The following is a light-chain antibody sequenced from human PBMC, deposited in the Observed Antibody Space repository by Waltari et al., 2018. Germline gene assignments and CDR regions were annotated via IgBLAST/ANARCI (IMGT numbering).Light chain of an antibody. CDR1: SSDVGGYNY. CDR3: SSYAGSNNV. V-gene: IGLV2-8*01. J-gene: IGLJ2*01. CDR2: QVS. Sequence: QSALTQPPSASGSPGQSVTISCTGTSSDVGGYNYVPWYHHHPGRAPQLLIYQVSKRPSGVPDRFSGSKSGNTASLTVSGLQAEDEADYYCSSYAGSNNVFGGGTKLTVL.